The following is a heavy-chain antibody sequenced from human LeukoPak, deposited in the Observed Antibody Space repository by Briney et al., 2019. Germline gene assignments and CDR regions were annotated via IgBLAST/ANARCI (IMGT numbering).Heavy chain of an antibody. D-gene: IGHD3-22*01. Sequence: GGSLRLSCAASGFTFSSYAMSWVRQAPGKGLEWVSAISGSGGSTYYADSVKGRFTISRDNSKNTLYLQMNSLRAEDTAVYYCAKDYYDSSGYSYYFDYWGQGTLITVSS. CDR2: ISGSGGST. J-gene: IGHJ4*02. CDR3: AKDYYDSSGYSYYFDY. CDR1: GFTFSSYA. V-gene: IGHV3-23*01.